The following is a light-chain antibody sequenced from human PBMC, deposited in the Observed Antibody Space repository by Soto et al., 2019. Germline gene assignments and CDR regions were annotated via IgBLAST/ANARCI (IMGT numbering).Light chain of an antibody. Sequence: DIQMTQSPSFMSASVGDRVTVTCRASQAINRWLAWYQQKPGKAPKLLIYTTSTLASGVPSRFSGSGSGTDFTLTISSLQPEDFATYYCQQANTFPITVGQGPRLEIK. CDR3: QQANTFPIT. CDR1: QAINRW. J-gene: IGKJ5*01. V-gene: IGKV1-12*01. CDR2: TTS.